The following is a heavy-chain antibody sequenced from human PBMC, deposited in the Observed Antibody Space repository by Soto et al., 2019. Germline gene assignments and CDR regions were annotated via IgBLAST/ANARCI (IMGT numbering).Heavy chain of an antibody. J-gene: IGHJ6*02. D-gene: IGHD6-6*01. V-gene: IGHV4-31*03. Sequence: SETLSLTCTVSSGSISSGGYYWSWIRQHPGKGLEWIGYIYYSGSTYYNPSLKSRVTISVDTSKNQFSLKLSSVTAADTAVYYCARSGNSSGGYYYYYGMDVWGQGTTVTVSS. CDR1: SGSISSGGYY. CDR2: IYYSGST. CDR3: ARSGNSSGGYYYYYGMDV.